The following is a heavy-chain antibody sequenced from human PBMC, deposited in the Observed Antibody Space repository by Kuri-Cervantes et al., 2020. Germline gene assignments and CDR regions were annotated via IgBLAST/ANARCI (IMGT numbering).Heavy chain of an antibody. J-gene: IGHJ4*02. CDR2: ISYDGSNK. Sequence: AGSLSLSCAASGFTFSSYGMHWVRQAPGKGLELVAVISYDGSNKYYADSVKGRFTISRDNSKNTLYLQMNSLRAEDTAVYYCARAGYNSSWYGYFDYWGQGTLVTVSS. CDR3: ARAGYNSSWYGYFDY. D-gene: IGHD6-13*01. CDR1: GFTFSSYG. V-gene: IGHV3-30*03.